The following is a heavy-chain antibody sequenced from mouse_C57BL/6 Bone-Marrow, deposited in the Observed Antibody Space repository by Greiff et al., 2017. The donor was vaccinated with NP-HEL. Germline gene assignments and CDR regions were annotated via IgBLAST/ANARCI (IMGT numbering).Heavy chain of an antibody. J-gene: IGHJ1*03. CDR2: ISSGGDYI. V-gene: IGHV5-9-1*02. Sequence: EVKVVESGEGLVKPGGSLKLSCAASGFTFSSYAMSWVRQTPEKRLEWVAYISSGGDYINYADTVKGRFTISRDNARNTLYLKRSSLKSEDKAMYYCTSRLGRYFEVWGTGTTVNVST. D-gene: IGHD4-1*01. CDR3: TSRLGRYFEV. CDR1: GFTFSSYA.